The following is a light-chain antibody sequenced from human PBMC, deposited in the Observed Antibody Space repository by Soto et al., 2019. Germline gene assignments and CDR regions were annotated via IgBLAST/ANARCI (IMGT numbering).Light chain of an antibody. CDR1: SSNIGSNT. Sequence: QSVLTQPPSASGTPGQRVTISCSGSSSNIGSNTVTWYQHLPGTAPKLLIYSNNQRPSGVPDRFSGSKSGTSASLAISGLQSEDDADYCCAAWDDSLNGVVFGGGTKLTVL. CDR2: SNN. V-gene: IGLV1-44*01. CDR3: AAWDDSLNGVV. J-gene: IGLJ2*01.